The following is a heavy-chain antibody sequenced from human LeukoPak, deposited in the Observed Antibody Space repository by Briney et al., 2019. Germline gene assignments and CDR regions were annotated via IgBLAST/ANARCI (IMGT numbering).Heavy chain of an antibody. V-gene: IGHV1-8*01. CDR3: ARESGYYDFCSGYYYYYMDV. J-gene: IGHJ6*03. Sequence: ASAKVSCKASGYTFTSYDINWVRQATGQGLEWMGWMNPNSGNTGYAQKFQGRVTMTRNTSISTAYMELSSLRSEDTAVYYCARESGYYDFCSGYYYYYMDVWGKGTTVTVSS. CDR2: MNPNSGNT. D-gene: IGHD3-3*01. CDR1: GYTFTSYD.